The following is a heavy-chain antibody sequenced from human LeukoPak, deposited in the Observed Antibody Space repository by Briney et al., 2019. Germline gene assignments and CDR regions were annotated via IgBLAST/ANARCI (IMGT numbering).Heavy chain of an antibody. J-gene: IGHJ4*02. D-gene: IGHD6-13*01. CDR2: ITSSSSSI. CDR3: VRVEDWGAAGNRLDY. Sequence: GGSPRLSCAASGFAFSTYTMSWVRQAPGKGLEWVSCITSSSSSISYADSVRGRFTISRDNAKNSLYLQMNSLRAEDTAVYSCVRVEDWGAAGNRLDYWGQGTLVTVSS. CDR1: GFAFSTYT. V-gene: IGHV3-21*01.